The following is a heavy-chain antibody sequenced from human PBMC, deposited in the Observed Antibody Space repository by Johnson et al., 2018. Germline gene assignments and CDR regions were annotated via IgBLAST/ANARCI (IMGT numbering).Heavy chain of an antibody. CDR1: GFTFSDYS. CDR3: AKEGALFDAFDI. Sequence: QVQLVQSGGGLVKXGGSXRLXCAASGFTFSDYSMTWVRQAPGKGLEWLAYISFRNNIIYYADSVKGRFTLSRDNAKNSMYLQMISLRAEDTAVYYCAKEGALFDAFDIWGQGTMVTVSS. J-gene: IGHJ3*02. V-gene: IGHV3-11*04. CDR2: ISFRNNII.